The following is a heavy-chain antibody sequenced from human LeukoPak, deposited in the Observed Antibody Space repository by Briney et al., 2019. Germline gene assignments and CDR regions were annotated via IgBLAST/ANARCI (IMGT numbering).Heavy chain of an antibody. CDR2: LNRNGDIT. CDR3: ARQHTVVTLVGY. J-gene: IGHJ4*02. D-gene: IGHD4-23*01. V-gene: IGHV3-20*04. Sequence: PGGSLRLSCAASGFTFDDYGMSWVRQAPGKGLEWVSGLNRNGDITGYADSVKGRFIISRDNAKNSLYLQMNSLRAEDTAVYYCARQHTVVTLVGYWGQGTLVTVSS. CDR1: GFTFDDYG.